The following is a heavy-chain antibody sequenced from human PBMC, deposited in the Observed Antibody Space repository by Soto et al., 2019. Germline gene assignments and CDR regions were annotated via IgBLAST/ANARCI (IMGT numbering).Heavy chain of an antibody. Sequence: GASVKFSCKASGGTFSSYAISWVRQAPGQGLEWMGGIIPIFGTANYAQKFQGRVTITADESTSTAYMELSSLRSEDTAVYYCASAPYSSSSSEGYYYYGMDVWGQGTTVTVSS. J-gene: IGHJ6*02. CDR3: ASAPYSSSSSEGYYYYGMDV. CDR2: IIPIFGTA. D-gene: IGHD6-6*01. V-gene: IGHV1-69*13. CDR1: GGTFSSYA.